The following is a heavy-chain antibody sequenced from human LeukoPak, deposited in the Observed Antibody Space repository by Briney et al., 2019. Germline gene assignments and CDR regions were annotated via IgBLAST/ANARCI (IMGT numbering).Heavy chain of an antibody. CDR3: ARTGEGYGDLDY. Sequence: ASVKVSCKASGYTFTSYYMHWVRQAPGQGLEWMGIINPSGRSTSYAQKFQGRVTMTRDTSTSTVYMELSSLRSEDTAVYYCARTGEGYGDLDYWGQGTLVTVSS. CDR1: GYTFTSYY. V-gene: IGHV1-46*01. CDR2: INPSGRST. D-gene: IGHD4-17*01. J-gene: IGHJ4*02.